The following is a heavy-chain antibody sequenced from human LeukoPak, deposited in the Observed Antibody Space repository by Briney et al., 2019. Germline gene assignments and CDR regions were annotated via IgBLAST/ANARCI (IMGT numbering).Heavy chain of an antibody. CDR2: ISGSGTTI. CDR1: GFTFSLYS. Sequence: GGSLRLSCVASGFTFSLYSMNWVRQAPGKGLEWVSYISGSGTTIYYADSVKGRFTISRDNAKNSLYLQMNSLRAEDTAVYYCARDLQRGATRSVAYWGQGILVTVSS. V-gene: IGHV3-48*04. D-gene: IGHD1-26*01. CDR3: ARDLQRGATRSVAY. J-gene: IGHJ4*02.